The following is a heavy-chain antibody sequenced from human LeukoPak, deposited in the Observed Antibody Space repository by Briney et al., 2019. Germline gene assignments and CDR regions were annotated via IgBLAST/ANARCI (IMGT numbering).Heavy chain of an antibody. J-gene: IGHJ3*02. CDR2: INHSGSA. D-gene: IGHD1-14*01. Sequence: SETLSLTCAVYGGSFSGYCWSWIRQPPGKGLEWIGEINHSGSANYNPSLKSRVTISVDTSKNQFSLKLSSVTAADTAVYYCARRMISRSAFDIWGQGTMVTVSS. CDR1: GGSFSGYC. CDR3: ARRMISRSAFDI. V-gene: IGHV4-34*01.